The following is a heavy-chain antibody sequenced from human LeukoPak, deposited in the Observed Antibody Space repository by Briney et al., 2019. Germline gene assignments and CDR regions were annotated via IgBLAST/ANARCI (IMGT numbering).Heavy chain of an antibody. CDR2: INPNNGGT. CDR1: GYTFTDNY. J-gene: IGHJ4*02. CDR3: ARSLRSDGGH. Sequence: ASVKVSCKASGYTFTDNYIHWVRQAPGQGLEWMGWINPNNGGTNYAQKFQGRVTMTRDTSISTAYMELSSLTSDDTAVYYCARSLRSDGGHWGQGTLVTVSS. D-gene: IGHD6-25*01. V-gene: IGHV1-2*02.